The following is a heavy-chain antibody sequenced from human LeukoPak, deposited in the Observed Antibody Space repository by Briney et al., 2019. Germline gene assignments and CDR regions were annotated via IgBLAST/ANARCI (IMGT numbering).Heavy chain of an antibody. J-gene: IGHJ4*02. V-gene: IGHV3-33*08. D-gene: IGHD1-26*01. CDR2: IWYDGSNK. CDR3: ARAVGPFDY. Sequence: GGSLRLSCAASGFTVSSNYMSRVRQAPGKGLEWVAVIWYDGSNKYYGDSVKGRFTISRDNSKNTLYLQMNSLRAEDTAVYYCARAVGPFDYWGQGTLVTVSS. CDR1: GFTVSSNY.